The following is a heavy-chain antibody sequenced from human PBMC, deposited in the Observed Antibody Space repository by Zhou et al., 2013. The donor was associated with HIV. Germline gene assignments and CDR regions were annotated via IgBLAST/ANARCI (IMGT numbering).Heavy chain of an antibody. Sequence: QVQLVQSGAEVKEPGASMKISCKASGYTFTDYYIHYVRQAPGQGLEWMGWMNPRSGNTGYAQKFQGRVTITRDTSASTAYMELSSLRSEDTAVYYCASYGGSDWRVFDYWGQGTLVTVSS. CDR2: MNPRSGNT. J-gene: IGHJ4*02. CDR1: GYTFTDYY. CDR3: ASYGGSDWRVFDY. V-gene: IGHV1-8*03. D-gene: IGHD5-12*01.